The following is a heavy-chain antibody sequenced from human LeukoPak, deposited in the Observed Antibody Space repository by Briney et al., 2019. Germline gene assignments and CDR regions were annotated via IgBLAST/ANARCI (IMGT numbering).Heavy chain of an antibody. CDR2: INHSGST. J-gene: IGHJ4*02. CDR3: ARGWNYYGSGSLPMKYFDY. D-gene: IGHD3-10*01. Sequence: SETLSLTCAVYGGSFSGYYWSWIRQPPGKGLEWIGEINHSGSTNYNPSLKSRVTISVDTSKNQFSLKLSSVTAADTAVYYCARGWNYYGSGSLPMKYFDYWGQGTLVTVSS. V-gene: IGHV4-34*01. CDR1: GGSFSGYY.